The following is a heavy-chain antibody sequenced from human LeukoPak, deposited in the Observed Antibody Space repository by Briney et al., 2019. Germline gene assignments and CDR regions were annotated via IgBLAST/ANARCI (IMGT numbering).Heavy chain of an antibody. CDR2: ISGPGSTK. CDR1: GFTFKNYA. V-gene: IGHV3-23*01. CDR3: AKVRGGFTYGGYFDH. D-gene: IGHD5-18*01. Sequence: PGGSLRLSCAASGFTFKNYAMSWVRQAPGKGLVWVSTISGPGSTKYYADPVEGRFTISRDDSKNNLFLQMNSLRVEDTAVYYCAKVRGGFTYGGYFDHWGQGALVIVSS. J-gene: IGHJ4*02.